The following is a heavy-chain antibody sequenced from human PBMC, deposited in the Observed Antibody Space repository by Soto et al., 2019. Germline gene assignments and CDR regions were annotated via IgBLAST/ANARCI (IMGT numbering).Heavy chain of an antibody. D-gene: IGHD6-19*01. CDR3: ARPLTPGSIAVAGLPHYYYGMDV. J-gene: IGHJ6*02. Sequence: SETLSLTCGVSDETFRGYYWTWIRQPPGGGQERIGKINYSGSTNYKSSLKSRVTISVDTSKNQLSLKLSSVTAADTAVYYCARPLTPGSIAVAGLPHYYYGMDVWGHGTTVTVSS. CDR1: DETFRGYY. V-gene: IGHV4-34*01. CDR2: INYSGST.